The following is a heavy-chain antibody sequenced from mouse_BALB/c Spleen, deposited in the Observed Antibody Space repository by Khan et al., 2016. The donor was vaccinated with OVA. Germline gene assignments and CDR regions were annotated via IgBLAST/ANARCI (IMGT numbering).Heavy chain of an antibody. V-gene: IGHV1-77*01. J-gene: IGHJ3*01. Sequence: QVQLKQSGAELARPGASVKLSYKASGYTFTDYYINWVKQRTGQGLEWIGEISPGSGDTYYNEKFKGKATLTADKSSTTAYMQLSGLTSEASAVYCCARRNYFGYTFAYWGQGTLVTVSA. D-gene: IGHD1-2*01. CDR1: GYTFTDYY. CDR2: ISPGSGDT. CDR3: ARRNYFGYTFAY.